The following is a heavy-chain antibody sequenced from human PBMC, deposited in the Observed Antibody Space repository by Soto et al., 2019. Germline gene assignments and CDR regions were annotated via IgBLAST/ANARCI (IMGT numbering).Heavy chain of an antibody. CDR3: AGESHDIEVVPATVLGPFTWFDP. J-gene: IGHJ5*02. CDR2: SLPIFGTA. V-gene: IGHV1-69*06. Sequence: VQLVQSGAEVKKPGSSVRVSCKAPGGTLNNYAITWVRQAPGQGLEWLGGSLPIFGTANYAQKFQGRLTITADKSTSTAYMELSSLTSEDTAIYYCAGESHDIEVVPATVLGPFTWFDPWGQGTLVTVSS. CDR1: GGTLNNYA. D-gene: IGHD2-2*02.